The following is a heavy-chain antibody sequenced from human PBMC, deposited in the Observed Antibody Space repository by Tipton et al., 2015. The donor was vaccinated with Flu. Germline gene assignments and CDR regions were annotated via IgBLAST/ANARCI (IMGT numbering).Heavy chain of an antibody. Sequence: QLVQSGAEVKKPGASVKVSCKASGYTFTSYYMHWVRQAPGQGLEWMGIINPSGGSTSYAQKFQGRVTMTRDTSTSTVYMELSSLRSEDTAVYYCARWPTGYYYYYGMDVWGQGTPVTVSS. V-gene: IGHV1-46*01. CDR1: GYTFTSYY. CDR3: ARWPTGYYYYYGMDV. J-gene: IGHJ6*02. CDR2: INPSGGST. D-gene: IGHD3-10*01.